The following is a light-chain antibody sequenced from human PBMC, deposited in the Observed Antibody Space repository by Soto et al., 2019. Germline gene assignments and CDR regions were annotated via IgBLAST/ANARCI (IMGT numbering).Light chain of an antibody. J-gene: IGKJ1*01. Sequence: DIQMTQSPSTRSTSLGDRVTITCRASQTISTWLAWYQQKPGKAPRLLIYKASSLESGVPSRFSGSGSGTEFTLTISSLQPDDFATYYCQQYHNYPWTFGQGTKVEI. CDR1: QTISTW. CDR2: KAS. V-gene: IGKV1-5*03. CDR3: QQYHNYPWT.